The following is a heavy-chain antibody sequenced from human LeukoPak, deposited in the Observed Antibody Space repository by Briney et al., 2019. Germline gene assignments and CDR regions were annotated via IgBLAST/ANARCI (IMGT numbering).Heavy chain of an antibody. CDR1: GFTFDDYG. CDR3: ARERKSNYYLDV. Sequence: GGSLRLSCAASGFTFDDYGLSWVRQVPGKGLEWVSGLNWNGASTGYADSVKGRFTISRDNAKNSLYLQMNSLRAEDTAVYYCARERKSNYYLDVWGKGTTVTVSS. V-gene: IGHV3-20*04. CDR2: LNWNGAST. J-gene: IGHJ6*03.